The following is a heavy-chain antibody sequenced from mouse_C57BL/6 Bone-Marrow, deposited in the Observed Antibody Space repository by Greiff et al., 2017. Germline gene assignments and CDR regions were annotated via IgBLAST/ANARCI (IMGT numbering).Heavy chain of an antibody. CDR1: GYTFTTYP. CDR2: FHPYNDDT. Sequence: QVQLQQSGAELVKPGASVKMSCKASGYTFTTYPIEWMKQNPGKSLEWIGNFHPYNDDTKYNEKVKGKATLTAEKSSSTVYLELSRLTSDDSAVYDCARGYYGEGGFAYWGQGTLVTVSA. CDR3: ARGYYGEGGFAY. V-gene: IGHV1-47*01. D-gene: IGHD2-1*01. J-gene: IGHJ3*01.